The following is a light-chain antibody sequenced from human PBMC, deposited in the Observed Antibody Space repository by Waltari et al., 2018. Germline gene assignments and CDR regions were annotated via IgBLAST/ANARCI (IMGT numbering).Light chain of an antibody. J-gene: IGKJ2*01. CDR3: QQYNNWPPVYT. Sequence: EVVMTQSPATLSVSPGERGTLSCSASQSVSSNLSWYQQKPGQAPRLLIYGASTRATGIPARFSGSGSGTEFTLTISSLQSEDFAVYYCQQYNNWPPVYTFGQGTKLEIK. V-gene: IGKV3-15*01. CDR2: GAS. CDR1: QSVSSN.